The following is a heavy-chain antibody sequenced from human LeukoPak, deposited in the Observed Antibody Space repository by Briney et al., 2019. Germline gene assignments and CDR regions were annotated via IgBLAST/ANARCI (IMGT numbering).Heavy chain of an antibody. D-gene: IGHD3-10*01. CDR2: INPNSGGT. V-gene: IGHV1-2*06. Sequence: ASVKVSCKASGYTFTGYYMHWVRQAPGQGLEWMGRINPNSGGTNYAQKFQGRVTMTRDTSIGTAYMELSRLRSDDTAVYYCARDLSYYTSGYCDYWGQGTLVTVSS. CDR3: ARDLSYYTSGYCDY. CDR1: GYTFTGYY. J-gene: IGHJ4*02.